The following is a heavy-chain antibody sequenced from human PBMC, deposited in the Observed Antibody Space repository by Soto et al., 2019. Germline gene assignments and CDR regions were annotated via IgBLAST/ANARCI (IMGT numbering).Heavy chain of an antibody. CDR2: TRNKGNSYTT. CDR1: GFTLSDHY. J-gene: IGHJ6*02. Sequence: GGSLRLSCAASGFTLSDHYMDWVRQAPGKGLEWVGRTRNKGNSYTTEYAASVKGRFTISRDDSNNSLYLQMNSLKTEDTAVYYCVRGAGERKKFGGYYYGLDVWGPGTTVTVSS. V-gene: IGHV3-72*01. D-gene: IGHD3-10*01. CDR3: VRGAGERKKFGGYYYGLDV.